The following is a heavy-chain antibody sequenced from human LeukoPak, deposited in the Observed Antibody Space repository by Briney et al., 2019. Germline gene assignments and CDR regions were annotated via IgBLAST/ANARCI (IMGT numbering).Heavy chain of an antibody. J-gene: IGHJ4*02. Sequence: PSQTLSLTCAVPGGSISSGGYSWSWIRQPPGKGLEWIGYSYHSGSTYYNPSLKSRVTISVDRSKNQFSLKLSSVTAADTAVYYCARALNWGGGFDYWGQGTLVTVSS. CDR2: SYHSGST. V-gene: IGHV4-30-2*01. CDR3: ARALNWGGGFDY. CDR1: GGSISSGGYS. D-gene: IGHD7-27*01.